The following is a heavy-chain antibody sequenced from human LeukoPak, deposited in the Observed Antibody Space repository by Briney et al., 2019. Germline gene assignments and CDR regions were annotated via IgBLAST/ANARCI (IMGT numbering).Heavy chain of an antibody. D-gene: IGHD2-21*01. CDR3: AREDCGGDCYGMDV. CDR2: IYSGGST. J-gene: IGHJ6*02. CDR1: GFTVSSNY. Sequence: GWSLRLSCAASGFTVSSNYMSWVRQAPGKGLEWVSVIYSGGSTYYADSVKGRFTISRDNPKNTLYLQMNSLRAEDTAVYYCAREDCGGDCYGMDVWGQGTTVTVSS. V-gene: IGHV3-66*01.